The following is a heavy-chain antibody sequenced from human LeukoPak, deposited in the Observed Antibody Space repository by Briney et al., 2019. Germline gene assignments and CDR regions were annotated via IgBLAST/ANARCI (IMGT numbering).Heavy chain of an antibody. CDR3: AREHSSGWNDY. J-gene: IGHJ4*02. CDR2: IYSSGST. Sequence: PSETLSLTCTVSGGSISSCYWSWIRQPPGKGLEWIGYIYSSGSTNYNPSLKSRVAMSVDTSKNQFSLKLSSVTAADTAVYYCAREHSSGWNDYWGQGTLVTVSS. CDR1: GGSISSCY. D-gene: IGHD6-19*01. V-gene: IGHV4-59*01.